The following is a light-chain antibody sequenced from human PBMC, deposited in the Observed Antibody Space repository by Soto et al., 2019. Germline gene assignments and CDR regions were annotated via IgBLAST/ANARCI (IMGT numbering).Light chain of an antibody. Sequence: GAILTIPCRARQNIFTYLNWYQQKPGKAPKLLIYAASRLQGAVASTFSGSGSGTEFTLTISSLQRDDVATYFCQQGYSTPLTFGQGTKVDIK. CDR3: QQGYSTPLT. J-gene: IGKJ1*01. CDR2: AAS. V-gene: IGKV1-39*01. CDR1: QNIFTY.